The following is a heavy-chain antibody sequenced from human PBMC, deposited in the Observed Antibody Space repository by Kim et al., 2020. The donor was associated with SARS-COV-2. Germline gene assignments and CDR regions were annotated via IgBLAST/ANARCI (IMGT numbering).Heavy chain of an antibody. CDR2: GST. CDR3: ARDNGWFDP. Sequence: GSTNYNQSLKSRVTISVDKSKNQFSLKLSSVTAADTAVYYCARDNGWFDPWGQGTLVTVSS. J-gene: IGHJ5*02. V-gene: IGHV4-4*02.